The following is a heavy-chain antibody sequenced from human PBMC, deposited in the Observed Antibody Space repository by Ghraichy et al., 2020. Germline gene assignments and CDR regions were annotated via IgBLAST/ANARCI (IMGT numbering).Heavy chain of an antibody. CDR1: GFTFSSYW. D-gene: IGHD2-2*01. CDR2: IKQDGSEK. J-gene: IGHJ6*02. CDR3: AREYCSSTSCYRGGARGYYYYGMDV. V-gene: IGHV3-7*01. Sequence: GGSLRLSCAASGFTFSSYWMSWVRQAPGKGLEWVANIKQDGSEKYYVDSVKGRFTISRDNAKNSLYLEMNSLRAEDTAVYYCAREYCSSTSCYRGGARGYYYYGMDVGGQGTTVTVSS.